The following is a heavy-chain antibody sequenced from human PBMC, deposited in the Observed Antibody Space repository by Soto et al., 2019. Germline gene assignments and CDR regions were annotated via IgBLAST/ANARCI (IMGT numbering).Heavy chain of an antibody. CDR1: GFIFREYW. Sequence: GGSLRLSCSASGFIFREYWMAWVRQAPGKGLEWVSTIKLDGREKSYLYSVQVRFTISRDNADNSMSLQMNSLIGEDTAVDFCVRESEGHGRCXYWRRDTRVTVS. CDR2: IKLDGREK. CDR3: VRESEGHGRCXY. V-gene: IGHV3-7*01. J-gene: IGHJ2*01.